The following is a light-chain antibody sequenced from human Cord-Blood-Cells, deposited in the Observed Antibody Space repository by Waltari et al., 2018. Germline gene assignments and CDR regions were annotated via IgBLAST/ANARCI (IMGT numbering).Light chain of an antibody. CDR2: SNS. V-gene: IGLV1-44*01. J-gene: IGLJ2*01. CDR1: SSNIGSNT. Sequence: QSVLTQPPSASGTPGQRVTISCSGSSSNIGSNTVNWYQQLPGTAPKLLRYSNSPRPSGVPDRFSGSKSGTSASLAISGLQSEDEADYYCAAWDDSLNGVVFGGGTKLTVL. CDR3: AAWDDSLNGVV.